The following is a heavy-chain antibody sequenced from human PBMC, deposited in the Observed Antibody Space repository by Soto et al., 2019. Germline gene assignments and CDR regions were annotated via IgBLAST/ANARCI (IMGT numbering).Heavy chain of an antibody. CDR2: INPNSGGT. D-gene: IGHD3-10*01. Sequence: ASVKVSCKASGYTFTGYYMHWVRQAPGQGLEWMGWINPNSGGTNYAQKFQGWVTMTRDTSISTAYMELSRLRSDDTAVFYCARDRGLLSDGAYMDVWGKGTTVTVSS. CDR3: ARDRGLLSDGAYMDV. V-gene: IGHV1-2*04. CDR1: GYTFTGYY. J-gene: IGHJ6*03.